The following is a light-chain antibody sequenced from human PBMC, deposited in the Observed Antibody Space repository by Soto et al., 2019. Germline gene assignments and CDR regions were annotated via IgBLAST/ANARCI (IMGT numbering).Light chain of an antibody. CDR2: GAS. V-gene: IGKV3-20*01. CDR1: QSFSSSY. CDR3: QQYGTSLSIT. J-gene: IGKJ5*01. Sequence: EIVLTQSPGTLSLSPSETAAPSVRAIQSFSSSYLAWYQQKPGRAPRLLIHGASTRATGTPDRFSGSGSGTDFTLTITRLEPEDFAVYFCQQYGTSLSITFGQGTRLEIK.